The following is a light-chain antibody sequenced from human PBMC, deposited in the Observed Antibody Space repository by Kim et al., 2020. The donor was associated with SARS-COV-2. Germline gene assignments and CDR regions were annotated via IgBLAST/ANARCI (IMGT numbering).Light chain of an antibody. Sequence: EIVMTQSPATLPVSPGERATLSCRASQSVSSNLAWYQQKPGQAPRLLIYDTSTRATGIPARFSGSGSGTEFTLVISSLQSEDFAVYYCQQYDNWPPLTFGGGTKVEIK. CDR2: DTS. CDR3: QQYDNWPPLT. V-gene: IGKV3-15*01. J-gene: IGKJ4*01. CDR1: QSVSSN.